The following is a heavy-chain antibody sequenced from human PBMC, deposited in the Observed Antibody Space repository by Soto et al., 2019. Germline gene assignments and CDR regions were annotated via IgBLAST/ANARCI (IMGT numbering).Heavy chain of an antibody. J-gene: IGHJ4*02. Sequence: QVQLVESGGGVVQPGRSLRLSCAASGFTFSSYAMHWVRQAPGKGLGYMAVISYDGSNKYYADSVKGRFTISRDNSKNTLYLQMNSLRAEDTAVYYCARDGSGWYVGADYWGQGTLVTVSS. CDR2: ISYDGSNK. V-gene: IGHV3-30-3*01. CDR3: ARDGSGWYVGADY. CDR1: GFTFSSYA. D-gene: IGHD6-19*01.